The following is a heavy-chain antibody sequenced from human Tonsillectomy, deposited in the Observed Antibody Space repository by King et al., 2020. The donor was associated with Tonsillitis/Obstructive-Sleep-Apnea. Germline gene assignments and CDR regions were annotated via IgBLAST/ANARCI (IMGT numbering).Heavy chain of an antibody. CDR3: ARDNIVVVSGAIPSYFDY. CDR1: GGSFRDYY. Sequence: VQLQQWGAGLLKPSETLSLTCAVYGGSFRDYYWSWIRQPPGRGLEWIGEINHGGSTNYNPSLKSRVTISLDTPKNQVSLKLSSVTAADTAVYYCARDNIVVVSGAIPSYFDYWGQGTLVTVTS. CDR2: INHGGST. J-gene: IGHJ4*02. V-gene: IGHV4-34*01. D-gene: IGHD2-2*01.